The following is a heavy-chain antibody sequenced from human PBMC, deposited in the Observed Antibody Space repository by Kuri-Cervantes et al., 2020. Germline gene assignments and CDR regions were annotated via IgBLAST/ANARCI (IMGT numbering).Heavy chain of an antibody. J-gene: IGHJ4*02. D-gene: IGHD6-19*01. CDR3: ARGGRWGAVAVPYYFDY. V-gene: IGHV4-39*07. CDR1: GGSISSSSYY. Sequence: SETLSLTCTVSGGSISSSSYYWGWIRQPPGKGLEWIGEIYHSGSTNYNPSLKSRVTISVDKSKNQFSLKLSSVTAADTAVYYCARGGRWGAVAVPYYFDYWGQGTLVTVSS. CDR2: IYHSGST.